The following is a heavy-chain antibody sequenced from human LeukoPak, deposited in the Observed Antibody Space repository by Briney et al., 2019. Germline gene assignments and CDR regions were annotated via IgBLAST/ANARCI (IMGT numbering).Heavy chain of an antibody. CDR2: INHSGST. CDR3: ARAVVVVAATPIGWFDP. V-gene: IGHV4-34*01. Sequence: SETLSLTCAVYGGSFSGYYWSWIRQPPGKGLEWIGEINHSGSTNYNPSLKSRVTISVDTSKNQFSLKLSSVTAADTAVYYCARAVVVVAATPIGWFDPWGQGTLVTVSS. D-gene: IGHD2-15*01. J-gene: IGHJ5*02. CDR1: GGSFSGYY.